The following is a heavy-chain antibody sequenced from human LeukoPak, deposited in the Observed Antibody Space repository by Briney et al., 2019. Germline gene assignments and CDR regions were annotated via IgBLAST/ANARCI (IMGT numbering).Heavy chain of an antibody. CDR2: ISWDGGST. V-gene: IGHV3-43*01. D-gene: IGHD3-10*01. CDR1: GFTFDDYA. CDR3: AKDLAVTMVRGVGGGFDY. Sequence: GGSLRLSCAASGFTFDDYAMHWVRQAPGKGLEWVSLISWDGGSTYYADSVKGRFTISRDNSKNSLYLQMNSLRTEDTALYYCAKDLAVTMVRGVGGGFDYWGQGTLVTVSS. J-gene: IGHJ4*02.